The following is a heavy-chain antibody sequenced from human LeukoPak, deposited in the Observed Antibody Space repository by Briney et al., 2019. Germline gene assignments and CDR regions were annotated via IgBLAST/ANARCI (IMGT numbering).Heavy chain of an antibody. CDR1: GYTFTSYD. D-gene: IGHD3-3*01. V-gene: IGHV1-8*03. J-gene: IGHJ6*03. CDR2: MNPNSGNT. CDR3: ARGVGRFLEWLLPPRRGVSSGGYYYYMDV. Sequence: ASVKVSCKASGYTFTSYDINWVRQATGQGLEWMGWMNPNSGNTGYAQKFQGRVTITRNTSISTAYMELSSLRSEDTAVYYRARGVGRFLEWLLPPRRGVSSGGYYYYMDVWSKGTTVTVSS.